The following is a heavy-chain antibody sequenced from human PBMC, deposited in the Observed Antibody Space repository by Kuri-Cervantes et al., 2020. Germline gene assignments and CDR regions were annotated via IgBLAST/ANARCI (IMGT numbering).Heavy chain of an antibody. CDR1: GFTFSSYS. D-gene: IGHD6-19*01. V-gene: IGHV3-21*01. CDR3: ARWGHSRGWYDLFFDH. Sequence: LSLTCAASGFTFSSYSMNWVRQAPGKGLEWVSSISSSSTYIHYADSVEGRFTISRDNAKNSLYLQMNSLRAEDTAVYYCARWGHSRGWYDLFFDHWGQGTLVTVSS. CDR2: ISSSSTYI. J-gene: IGHJ4*02.